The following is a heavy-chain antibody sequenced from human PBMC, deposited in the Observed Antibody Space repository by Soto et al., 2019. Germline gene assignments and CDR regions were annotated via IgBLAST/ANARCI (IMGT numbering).Heavy chain of an antibody. D-gene: IGHD3-10*01. CDR1: GFTFSSYA. CDR2: ISDSGGSL. J-gene: IGHJ4*02. V-gene: IGHV3-23*01. Sequence: GGSLRLSCAASGFTFSSYAMSWVRQAPGKGLEWVSAISDSGGSLYYADSVKGRFTISRDNSRDTLYLQMNSLRAEDTAVYYCAKDKGVGTNYYGSGSYYKALSYFDYWGQVTLVTVSS. CDR3: AKDKGVGTNYYGSGSYYKALSYFDY.